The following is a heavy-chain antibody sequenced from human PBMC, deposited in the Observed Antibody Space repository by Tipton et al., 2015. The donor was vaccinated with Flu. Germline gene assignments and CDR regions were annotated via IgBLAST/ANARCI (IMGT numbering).Heavy chain of an antibody. Sequence: TLSLTCTVSGGSISSHYWSWIRQPPGKGLEWIGYIYYSGSISYNPSLKSRVTISGDTSKNQFSLKLSSVTAADTAVYYCATHCVGVCSHAFDIWGQGTMVTVSS. CDR1: GGSISSHY. CDR3: ATHCVGVCSHAFDI. J-gene: IGHJ3*02. D-gene: IGHD2-21*02. V-gene: IGHV4-59*11. CDR2: IYYSGSI.